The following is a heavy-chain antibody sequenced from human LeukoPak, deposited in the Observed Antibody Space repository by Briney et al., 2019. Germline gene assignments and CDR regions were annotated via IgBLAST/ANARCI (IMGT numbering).Heavy chain of an antibody. J-gene: IGHJ5*02. CDR3: ASLYDSSGNWFDP. D-gene: IGHD3-22*01. CDR2: IYYSGST. Sequence: SQTLSLACTVSGGSICSGDYYWSWIRQPPGKGLEWIGYIYYSGSTYYNPSLKSRVTISVDTSKNQFSLKLSSVTAADTAVYYCASLYDSSGNWFDPWGQGTLVTVSS. CDR1: GGSICSGDYY. V-gene: IGHV4-30-4*01.